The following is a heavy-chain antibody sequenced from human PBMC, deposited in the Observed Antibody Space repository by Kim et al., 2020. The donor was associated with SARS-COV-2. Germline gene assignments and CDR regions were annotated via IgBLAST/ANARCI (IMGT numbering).Heavy chain of an antibody. Sequence: ANYAPRFQGRVTVTTDEFTSTAYMELNSLRSEDTAVYYCARDPGYSSSSGDYWGQGTLVTVSS. CDR2: A. D-gene: IGHD6-6*01. V-gene: IGHV1-69*05. J-gene: IGHJ4*02. CDR3: ARDPGYSSSSGDY.